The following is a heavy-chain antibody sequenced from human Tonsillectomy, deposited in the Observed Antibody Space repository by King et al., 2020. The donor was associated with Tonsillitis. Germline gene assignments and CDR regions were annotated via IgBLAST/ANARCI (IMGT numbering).Heavy chain of an antibody. CDR3: AKVDPDYYVSNTYYYGGFNY. CDR1: GFTFSTYG. D-gene: IGHD3-22*01. CDR2: ISYDGTNE. J-gene: IGHJ4*02. Sequence: VQLVESGGGVVQPGRSLRLSCAASGFTFSTYGMHWVRQAPGKGLEWVAVISYDGTNEDYADSVKGRFTISRDNSKNMVYLQMNSLRAEDTAVYYCAKVDPDYYVSNTYYYGGFNYWGQGTLVTVSS. V-gene: IGHV3-30*18.